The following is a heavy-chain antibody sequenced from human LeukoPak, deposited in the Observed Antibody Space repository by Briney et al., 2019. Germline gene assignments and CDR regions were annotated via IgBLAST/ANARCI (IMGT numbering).Heavy chain of an antibody. CDR3: AKMQAYSSGWYSEPIDY. D-gene: IGHD6-19*01. J-gene: IGHJ4*02. Sequence: PGGSLRLSCAASGFTFSSYAMSWVRQAPGKGLEWVSAISGSGGSTYYADSVKGRFTISRDNSKNTLYLQMNSLRAEDTAVYYCAKMQAYSSGWYSEPIDYWGQGTLVTVSS. V-gene: IGHV3-23*01. CDR1: GFTFSSYA. CDR2: ISGSGGST.